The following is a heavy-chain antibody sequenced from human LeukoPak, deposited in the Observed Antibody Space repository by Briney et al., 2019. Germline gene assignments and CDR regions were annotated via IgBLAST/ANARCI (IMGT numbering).Heavy chain of an antibody. V-gene: IGHV4-59*08. CDR2: IYYSGTT. J-gene: IGHJ4*02. Sequence: SETLSLTCTVSGGSISGYYWSWIRQPPGKGLEWIGYIYYSGTTNYNPSLKSRVTISVDTSKNQFSLKLSSVTAADTAVYYCARQSRSGYYSRLDYFDYWGQGTLVTVSS. CDR3: ARQSRSGYYSRLDYFDY. CDR1: GGSISGYY. D-gene: IGHD3-22*01.